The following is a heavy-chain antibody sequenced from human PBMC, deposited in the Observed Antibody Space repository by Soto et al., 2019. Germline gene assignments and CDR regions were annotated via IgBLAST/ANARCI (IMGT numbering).Heavy chain of an antibody. Sequence: EVQLVESGGGLVKPGGSLRLSCAASGFTFSSYSMNWVRQAPGKGLEWVSSSSSSSSYIYYAASVKGRFTISRYNAKNALYLQMNSLRAEDTAVYYCARARPVSFSDYWGQGTLVTVSS. CDR2: SSSSSSYI. CDR3: ARARPVSFSDY. D-gene: IGHD2-8*01. CDR1: GFTFSSYS. J-gene: IGHJ4*02. V-gene: IGHV3-21*01.